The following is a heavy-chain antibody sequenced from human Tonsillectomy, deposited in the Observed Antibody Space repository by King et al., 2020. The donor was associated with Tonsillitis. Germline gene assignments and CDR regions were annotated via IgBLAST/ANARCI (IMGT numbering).Heavy chain of an antibody. V-gene: IGHV3-23*04. Sequence: VQLVESGGGLVQPGGPLRLSCAASGFTFSSYAMSWVRQAPGKGLEWVSGISGSVGSTYYADSVKGRFTISRDNSKNTLYLKLNSLTAEDTAVYYCAKNTNGGTTVTWATDYWGQGTLVVVSP. CDR2: ISGSVGST. CDR1: GFTFSSYA. J-gene: IGHJ4*02. CDR3: AKNTNGGTTVTWATDY. D-gene: IGHD4-17*01.